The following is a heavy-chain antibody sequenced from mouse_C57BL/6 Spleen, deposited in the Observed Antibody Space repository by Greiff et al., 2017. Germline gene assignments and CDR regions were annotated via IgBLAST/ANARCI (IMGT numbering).Heavy chain of an antibody. CDR2: IWSGGST. Sequence: QVQLQQSGPGLVQPSQSLSITCTVSGFSLTSYGVHWVRQSPGKGLEWLGVIWSGGSTDYNAAFISRLSISKDNSKSHVFFKMNSLQADDTAIYFCASLVCYDYDRRSYWYFDVWGTGTTVTVSS. V-gene: IGHV2-2*01. J-gene: IGHJ1*03. D-gene: IGHD2-4*01. CDR3: ASLVCYDYDRRSYWYFDV. CDR1: GFSLTSYG.